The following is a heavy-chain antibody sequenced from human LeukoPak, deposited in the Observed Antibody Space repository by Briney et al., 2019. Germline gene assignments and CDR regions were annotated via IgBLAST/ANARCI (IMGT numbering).Heavy chain of an antibody. CDR2: IKSKTDGGTT. CDR3: TTDSLTTVTTGVDY. V-gene: IGHV3-15*01. D-gene: IGHD4-17*01. Sequence: GGSLRLSCAASGFTFSNAWMSWVRQAPGNGLEWVGRIKSKTDGGTTDYAAPVKGRFTISRDDSKNTLYLQMNSLKTEDTAVYYCTTDSLTTVTTGVDYWGQGTLVTVSS. CDR1: GFTFSNAW. J-gene: IGHJ4*02.